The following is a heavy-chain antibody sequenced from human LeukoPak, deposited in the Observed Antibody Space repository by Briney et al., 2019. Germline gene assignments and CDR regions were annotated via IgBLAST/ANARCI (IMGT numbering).Heavy chain of an antibody. J-gene: IGHJ4*02. CDR1: GGSISSGGYS. D-gene: IGHD3-16*01. CDR2: IYHSGST. CDR3: ARVWGASLLDY. V-gene: IGHV4-30-2*01. Sequence: SETLSLTCAVSGGSISSGGYSWSWLRQPPGKGLEWIGYIYHSGSTYYNPSLKSRFTISVERSKNQFSLKLSSVTAADTAVYYCARVWGASLLDYWRQGTLVTVSS.